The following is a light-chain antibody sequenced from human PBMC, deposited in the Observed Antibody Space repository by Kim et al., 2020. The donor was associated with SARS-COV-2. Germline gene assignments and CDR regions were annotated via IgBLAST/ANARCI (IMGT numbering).Light chain of an antibody. CDR3: QSYDRSTQWV. J-gene: IGLJ3*02. V-gene: IGLV6-57*02. CDR1: GGNIASVY. CDR2: EDD. Sequence: NFMLTQPHSVSESPGKTVTISCTGSGGNIASVYVQWYQQRPGSAPTTVIYEDDQRPSGVPDRFSGSIDKSSNSASLTISGLMSEDEADYYCQSYDRSTQWVFGGGTRLTVL.